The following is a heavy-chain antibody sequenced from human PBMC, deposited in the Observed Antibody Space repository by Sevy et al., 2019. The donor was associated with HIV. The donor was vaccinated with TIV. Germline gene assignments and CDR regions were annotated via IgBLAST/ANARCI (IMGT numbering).Heavy chain of an antibody. V-gene: IGHV3-53*01. CDR3: AGVLGGDSGYGMDV. D-gene: IGHD2-21*02. J-gene: IGHJ6*02. CDR2: TYSGGRT. CDR1: GFIVNSNY. Sequence: GGSLRLSCAASGFIVNSNYMSWVRQAPGKGLEWVSVTYSGGRTYTADSVEGGFTISRDNSNNTLYLQRNSLRAEDTAVYYCAGVLGGDSGYGMDVWGQGTTVTVSS.